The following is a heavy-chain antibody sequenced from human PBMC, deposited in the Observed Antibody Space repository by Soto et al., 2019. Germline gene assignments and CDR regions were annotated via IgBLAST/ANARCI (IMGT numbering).Heavy chain of an antibody. V-gene: IGHV4-34*01. J-gene: IGHJ4*02. CDR1: GGSFSGYY. CDR3: ASSLRFLERFFDY. D-gene: IGHD3-3*01. Sequence: QVHLRQWGARVLKPSETLSLTCAVDGGSFSGYYWSWIRQPPGKGLEWIGEINHSGSTNYNPSLKSRITISLDMSKNQFSLKLSSVTAADAAVYYCASSLRFLERFFDYWGQGTLVTVSS. CDR2: INHSGST.